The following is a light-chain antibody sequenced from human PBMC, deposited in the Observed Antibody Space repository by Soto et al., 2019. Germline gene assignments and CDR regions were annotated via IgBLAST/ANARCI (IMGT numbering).Light chain of an antibody. V-gene: IGLV1-44*01. J-gene: IGLJ1*01. CDR3: AAWDDSLNGLHV. Sequence: QALLSQPRAACGTPGQRVAISCSGSSSNIGINTVNWYQQVPGTAPKLLIYTDNQRPSGVPDRFSGSKSGTSASLAISGLQSEDEADYYCAAWDDSLNGLHVFGTGTKVTVL. CDR1: SSNIGINT. CDR2: TDN.